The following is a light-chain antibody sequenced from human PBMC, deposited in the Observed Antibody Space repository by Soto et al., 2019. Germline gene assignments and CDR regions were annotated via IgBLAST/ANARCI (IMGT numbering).Light chain of an antibody. J-gene: IGLJ3*02. CDR3: GTWDSSLSSWV. V-gene: IGLV1-51*02. Sequence: QSALPQPPSVSAAPGQKVTISCSGSSSNIGNNYVSWYQQLPGTAPKLLIYENHKRPSGIPDRFSGSKSGTSATLGITGLQTGDEADYYCGTWDSSLSSWVFGGGTKVTV. CDR2: ENH. CDR1: SSNIGNNY.